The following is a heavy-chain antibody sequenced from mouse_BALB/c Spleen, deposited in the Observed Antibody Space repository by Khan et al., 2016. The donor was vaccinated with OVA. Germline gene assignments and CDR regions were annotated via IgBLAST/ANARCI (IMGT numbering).Heavy chain of an antibody. CDR2: INPYNAGT. D-gene: IGHD4-1*01. J-gene: IGHJ3*01. V-gene: IGHV1S136*01. CDR1: GYTFTNYV. CDR3: AREASSWDFSFPY. Sequence: EVQLKQSGPELVEPGASVKMSCKASGYTFTNYVMHWVKQKPGQGLEWIGYINPYNAGTRYNEKFKGKATLTSDISSTTAYMELSSLTSEDSAVYYCAREASSWDFSFPYWGQGTLVTVSA.